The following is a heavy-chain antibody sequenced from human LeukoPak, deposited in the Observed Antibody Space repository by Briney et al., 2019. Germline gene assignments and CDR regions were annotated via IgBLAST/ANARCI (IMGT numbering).Heavy chain of an antibody. CDR1: GFTFSSYW. V-gene: IGHV3-7*01. CDR2: IKQDGSEK. CDR3: AREAAIAAAVSFDY. Sequence: GGSLRLSCAASGFTFSSYWMSWVRQAPGKGLEWVANIKQDGSEKYYVDSVKGRFTISRDNAKNSLYLQMNSLRAEDTAVYYCAREAAIAAAVSFDYWGQGTLVTVSS. J-gene: IGHJ4*02. D-gene: IGHD6-13*01.